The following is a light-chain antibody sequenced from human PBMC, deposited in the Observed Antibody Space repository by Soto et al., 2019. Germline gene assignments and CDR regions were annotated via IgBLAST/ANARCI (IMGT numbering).Light chain of an antibody. CDR1: SRDVGSYNL. J-gene: IGLJ1*01. V-gene: IGLV2-23*01. CDR3: CSYASRDTYV. Sequence: QSALTQPASVSGSPGQSITISCTGTSRDVGSYNLVSWYQQHPGKAPKLIIFEGNKRPSGISNRFSGSKSGNTASLTISGLQAEDEADYYCCSYASRDTYVFGTGTKLTVL. CDR2: EGN.